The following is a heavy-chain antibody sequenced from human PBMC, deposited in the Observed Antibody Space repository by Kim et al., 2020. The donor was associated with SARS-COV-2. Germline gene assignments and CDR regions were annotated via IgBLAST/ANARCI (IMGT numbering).Heavy chain of an antibody. CDR1: GYTFTGYY. J-gene: IGHJ3*02. V-gene: IGHV1-2*02. CDR3: ARKDIVVVVDAFDI. D-gene: IGHD2-2*01. Sequence: ASVKVSCKASGYTFTGYYMHWVRQAPGQGLEWMGWINPNSGGTNYAQKFQGRVTMTRDTSISTAYMELSRLRSDDTAVYYCARKDIVVVVDAFDIWGQGTMVTVSS. CDR2: INPNSGGT.